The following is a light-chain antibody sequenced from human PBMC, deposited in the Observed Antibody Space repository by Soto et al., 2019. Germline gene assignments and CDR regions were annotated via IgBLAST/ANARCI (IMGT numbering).Light chain of an antibody. CDR3: AAWDDSLNSVV. J-gene: IGLJ2*01. V-gene: IGLV1-36*01. Sequence: QSVLTQPPSVSEAPRQRVTISCSGSSSNIGTNGVNWYQQFPGKAPKLLIYYDDLLPSGVSDRFSGSKSGTSASLAISGLQFEDEADYYCAAWDDSLNSVVFGGGTKLTVL. CDR2: YDD. CDR1: SSNIGTNG.